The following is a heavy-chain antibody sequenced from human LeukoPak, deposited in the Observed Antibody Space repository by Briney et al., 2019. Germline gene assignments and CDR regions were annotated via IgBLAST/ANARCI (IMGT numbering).Heavy chain of an antibody. CDR1: GFTFSSYA. Sequence: GRSLRLSCAASGFTFSSYAMHWVRQAPGKGLEWVAVISYDGSNKYYADSVKGRFTISRDNSKNTLYLQMISLRAEDTAVYYCASGDFWSGYYYYGYFDYWGQGTLVTVSS. CDR2: ISYDGSNK. D-gene: IGHD3-3*01. CDR3: ASGDFWSGYYYYGYFDY. V-gene: IGHV3-30*04. J-gene: IGHJ4*02.